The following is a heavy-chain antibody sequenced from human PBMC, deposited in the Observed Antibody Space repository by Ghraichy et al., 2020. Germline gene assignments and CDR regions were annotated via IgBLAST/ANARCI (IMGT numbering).Heavy chain of an antibody. CDR2: ISSSSSTI. Sequence: LSLTCAASGFTFSSYSMNWVRQAPGKGLEWVSYISSSSSTIYYADSVKGRFTISRDNAKNSLYLQMNSLRDEDTAVYYCARAGYCSSTSCYDRSGMDVWGQGTTVTVSS. V-gene: IGHV3-48*02. D-gene: IGHD2-2*01. CDR1: GFTFSSYS. J-gene: IGHJ6*02. CDR3: ARAGYCSSTSCYDRSGMDV.